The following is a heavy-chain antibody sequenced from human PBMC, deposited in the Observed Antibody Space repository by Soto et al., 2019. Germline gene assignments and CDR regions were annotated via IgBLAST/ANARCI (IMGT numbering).Heavy chain of an antibody. CDR3: AREDGDNYSPFYYYYYGMDV. Sequence: QVQLVESXXXLVXXXXXLRLSCAASGFTFSDYYMSWIRQAPGKGLEWVSYISSSGRTIYYADSVKGRYTISRDNAKNPLYRQMNSLRAEDTAVCYCAREDGDNYSPFYYYYYGMDVWGQGTTVTVSS. CDR1: GFTFSDYY. V-gene: IGHV3-11*01. J-gene: IGHJ6*02. D-gene: IGHD5-12*01. CDR2: ISSSGRTI.